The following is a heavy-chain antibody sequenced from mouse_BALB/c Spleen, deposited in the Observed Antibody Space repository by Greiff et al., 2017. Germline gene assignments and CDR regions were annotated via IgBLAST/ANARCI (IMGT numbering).Heavy chain of an antibody. D-gene: IGHD2-1*01. CDR3: ASVYYGNHLVAY. Sequence: QVQLKESGPGLVAPSQSLSITCTVSGFSLSRYSVHWVRQPPGKGLEWLGMIWGGGSTDYNSAPKSRLSISKDNSKSQVFLKMNSLQTDDTAMYYCASVYYGNHLVAYWGQGTLVTVSA. J-gene: IGHJ3*01. CDR1: GFSLSRYS. CDR2: IWGGGST. V-gene: IGHV2-6-4*01.